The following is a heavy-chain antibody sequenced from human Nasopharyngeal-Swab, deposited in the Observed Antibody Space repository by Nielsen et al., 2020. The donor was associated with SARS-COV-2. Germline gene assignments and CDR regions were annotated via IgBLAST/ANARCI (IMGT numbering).Heavy chain of an antibody. D-gene: IGHD5-12*01. CDR2: IYYSGST. V-gene: IGHV4-39*07. J-gene: IGHJ4*02. Sequence: SETLSLTCTVSRGSISSSSYYWGWIRQPPGKGLEWIGSIYYSGSTYYNPSLKSRVTISVDTSKNQFSLKLSSVTAADTAVYYCARDDGYDLLDYWGQGTLVTVSS. CDR3: ARDDGYDLLDY. CDR1: RGSISSSSYY.